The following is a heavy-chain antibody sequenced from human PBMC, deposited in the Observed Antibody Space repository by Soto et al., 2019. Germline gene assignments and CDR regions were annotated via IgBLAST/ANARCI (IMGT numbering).Heavy chain of an antibody. Sequence: EVQLLESGGGLVQPGGSLRLSCAASGFTFSSYVMSWVRQAPGKGLEWVSAISGSGGSTYYADSVKGRFTISRDNSKNTLYLQMNSLRAEDTAVYYCAKAVGVRGVFNYGYYYGMDVWGQGTTVTVSS. J-gene: IGHJ6*02. V-gene: IGHV3-23*01. D-gene: IGHD3-10*01. CDR3: AKAVGVRGVFNYGYYYGMDV. CDR1: GFTFSSYV. CDR2: ISGSGGST.